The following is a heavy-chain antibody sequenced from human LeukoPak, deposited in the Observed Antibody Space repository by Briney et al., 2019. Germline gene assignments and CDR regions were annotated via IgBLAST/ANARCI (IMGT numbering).Heavy chain of an antibody. Sequence: SVKVSCKASGGTFSSYAISWVRQAPGQGLEWMGGIIPIFGTANYTQKFQGRVTITADESTSTAYMELSSLRSEDTAVYYCARGTEPRYQLLLFWGQGTLVTVSS. CDR1: GGTFSSYA. CDR2: IIPIFGTA. D-gene: IGHD2-2*01. J-gene: IGHJ4*02. CDR3: ARGTEPRYQLLLF. V-gene: IGHV1-69*13.